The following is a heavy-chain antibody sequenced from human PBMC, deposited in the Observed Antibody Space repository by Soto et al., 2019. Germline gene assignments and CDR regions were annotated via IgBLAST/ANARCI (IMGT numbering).Heavy chain of an antibody. CDR2: IIPILGIA. D-gene: IGHD6-19*01. J-gene: IGHJ4*02. CDR3: ARVYSSGWYVG. V-gene: IGHV1-69*02. CDR1: GGTFSSYT. Sequence: QVQLVQSGAEVKKPGSSVKVSCKASGGTFSSYTISWVRQAPGQGLEWMGRIIPILGIANYAQKFQGRVTITAYKSTSTAYMELSSLRSEDTAVYYCARVYSSGWYVGWGQGTLVTVSS.